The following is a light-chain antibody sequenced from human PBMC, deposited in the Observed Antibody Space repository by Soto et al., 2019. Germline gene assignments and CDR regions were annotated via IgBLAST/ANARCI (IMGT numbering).Light chain of an antibody. CDR1: QSLVYSDGNSF. CDR3: MQITLWQYT. V-gene: IGKV2-30*01. CDR2: KVS. Sequence: DVLMTQSPLSLPVTLGQPASISCRSSQSLVYSDGNSFLSWFQQRPGQSPRRLIYKVSNRDSGVPERFRGSRSSNYLTLKMSRVEAEDVGVYYCMQITLWQYTVGQGTNVDIK. J-gene: IGKJ2*01.